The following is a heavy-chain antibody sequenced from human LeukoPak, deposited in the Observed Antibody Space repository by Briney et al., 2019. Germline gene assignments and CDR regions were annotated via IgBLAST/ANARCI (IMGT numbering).Heavy chain of an antibody. CDR2: IYYSGST. V-gene: IGHV4-31*03. J-gene: IGHJ6*02. CDR3: AGSPTTYYYGPESYYDYGMDV. Sequence: SQTLSLTCTVSGGSISSGGYYWSWIRQHPGKGLEWIGYIYYSGSTYYNPSLKSRVTISVDTSKNQFSLKLSSVTAADTAVYYCAGSPTTYYYGPESYYDYGMDVWGQGTTVTVSS. D-gene: IGHD3-10*01. CDR1: GGSISSGGYY.